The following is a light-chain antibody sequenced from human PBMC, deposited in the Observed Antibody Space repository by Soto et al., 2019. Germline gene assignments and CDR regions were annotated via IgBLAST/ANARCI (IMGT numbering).Light chain of an antibody. Sequence: QSALTQPRSVSGSPGQSVTISCTGTSSDVGGYNYVSWYQKHPGKAPKLMIYDVSKRPSGVPDRFSGSKSGNTASLTISGLQAEDEADYYCSSYTSSSTLDVVFGGGTKLTVL. V-gene: IGLV2-11*01. CDR1: SSDVGGYNY. CDR2: DVS. J-gene: IGLJ2*01. CDR3: SSYTSSSTLDVV.